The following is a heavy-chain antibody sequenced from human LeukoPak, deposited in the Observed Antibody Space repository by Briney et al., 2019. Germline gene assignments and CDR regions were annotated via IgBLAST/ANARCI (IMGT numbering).Heavy chain of an antibody. CDR3: ARRVYYGSGSYGEWLNWYDP. V-gene: IGHV4-39*01. J-gene: IGHJ5*02. Sequence: NPSETLSLTCTVSGGSISSSSYYWGWIRQPPGKGLEWIGSIYYSGSTYYNPSLKSRVTISVDTSKNQFSLKLSSVTAADTAVYYCARRVYYGSGSYGEWLNWYDPWGQGTLVTVSS. CDR1: GGSISSSSYY. D-gene: IGHD3-10*01. CDR2: IYYSGST.